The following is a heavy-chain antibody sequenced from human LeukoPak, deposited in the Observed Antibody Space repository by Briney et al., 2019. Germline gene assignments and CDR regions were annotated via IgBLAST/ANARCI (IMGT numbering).Heavy chain of an antibody. J-gene: IGHJ4*02. CDR3: ARLDNSSSGYFDY. CDR1: GFTFSSYS. V-gene: IGHV3-21*01. CDR2: ISSSSSYI. Sequence: GGSLRLSCAASGFTFSSYSMNWVRQAPGKGLEWVSSISSSSSYIYYADSVKGRFTISRDNAKNSLYLQMNSLRAEDTAVYYCARLDNSSSGYFDYWGQGTLVTVSS. D-gene: IGHD6-6*01.